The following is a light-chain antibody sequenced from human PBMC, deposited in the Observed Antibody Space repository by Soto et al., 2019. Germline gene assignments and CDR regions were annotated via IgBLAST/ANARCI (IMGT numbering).Light chain of an antibody. Sequence: EIVLTQSPATLSLSPGERATLSCRASQSVGRFLAWYQQKPGQAPRLLIYDTSNRATDIPARFSGSGSGTDFTLTISSLEPEDFAVYYCQQRANRLLTFGGGTKVEIK. CDR3: QQRANRLLT. J-gene: IGKJ4*01. CDR2: DTS. V-gene: IGKV3-11*01. CDR1: QSVGRF.